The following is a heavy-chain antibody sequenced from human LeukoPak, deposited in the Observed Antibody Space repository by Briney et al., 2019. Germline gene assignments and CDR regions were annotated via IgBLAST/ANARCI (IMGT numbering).Heavy chain of an antibody. CDR2: IKHVGSES. CDR3: VRHDFASPLYY. J-gene: IGHJ4*02. Sequence: GRSLRLSCRLSGFTFSTYSMSWVRQAPGKGQEWVANIKHVGSESHYVGSVKVRFTISRDNAKSSVYLQMSSLRVEDTAVYDCVRHDFASPLYYWGQGTLVTVSS. CDR1: GFTFSTYS. V-gene: IGHV3-7*01. D-gene: IGHD2-21*02.